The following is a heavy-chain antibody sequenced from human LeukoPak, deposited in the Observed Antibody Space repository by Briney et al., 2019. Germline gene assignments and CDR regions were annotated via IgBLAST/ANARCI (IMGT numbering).Heavy chain of an antibody. D-gene: IGHD6-13*01. CDR1: GFTFSSYG. Sequence: GGSLRLSCAASGFTFSSYGMHWVRQAPGKGLEWVAVISYDGSNKYYADSVKGRFTISRDNSKNTLYLQMNSLRAEDTAVYYCAKAPYSSYGMDVWGQGTTVTVSS. J-gene: IGHJ6*02. CDR2: ISYDGSNK. CDR3: AKAPYSSYGMDV. V-gene: IGHV3-30*18.